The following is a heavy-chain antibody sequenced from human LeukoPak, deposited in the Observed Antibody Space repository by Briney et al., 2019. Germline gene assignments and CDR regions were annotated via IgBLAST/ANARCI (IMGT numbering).Heavy chain of an antibody. CDR1: GGTFSSYA. J-gene: IGHJ4*02. Sequence: SCKASGGTFSSYAMSWVRQAPGKGLEWVSAISGSGGSTYYADSVKGRFTISRDNSKNTLYLQMNSLRAEDTAVYYCARDSRDYYDSSGYPYFDYWGQGTLVTVSS. CDR3: ARDSRDYYDSSGYPYFDY. V-gene: IGHV3-23*01. D-gene: IGHD3-22*01. CDR2: ISGSGGST.